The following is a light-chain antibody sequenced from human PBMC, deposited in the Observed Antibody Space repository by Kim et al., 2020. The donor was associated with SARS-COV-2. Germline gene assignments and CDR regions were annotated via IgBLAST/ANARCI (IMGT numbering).Light chain of an antibody. Sequence: EIVLTQSPGTLSLSPGERATLSCRASQSVSSGYLAWYQQKPGQAPRLLIYGASRRATGIPDRFSGGGSGTDFTLTISRLEPEDFAVDYCQQYCSSPRYTFGQGTKLEI. V-gene: IGKV3-20*01. CDR2: GAS. CDR3: QQYCSSPRYT. CDR1: QSVSSGY. J-gene: IGKJ2*01.